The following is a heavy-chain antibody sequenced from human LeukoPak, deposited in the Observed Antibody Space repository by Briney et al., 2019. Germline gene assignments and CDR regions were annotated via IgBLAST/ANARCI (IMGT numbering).Heavy chain of an antibody. CDR2: ISGSGGST. CDR3: AKDVVRTTAY. CDR1: GFTFSNYA. Sequence: GGSLRLSCAASGFTFSNYAMNWVRQAPGKGLEWVSAISGSGGSTYYADSVKGRFTISRDNSKNTVYLQMNSQRAEDTAVYYCAKDVVRTTAYWGQGTLVTVSS. J-gene: IGHJ4*02. D-gene: IGHD4/OR15-4a*01. V-gene: IGHV3-23*01.